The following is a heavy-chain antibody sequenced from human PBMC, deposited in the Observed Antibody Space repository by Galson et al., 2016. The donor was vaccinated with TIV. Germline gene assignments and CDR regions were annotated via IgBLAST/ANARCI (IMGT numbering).Heavy chain of an antibody. CDR2: SVPVFGPP. CDR3: AKDRTVDHGQSPPFFEY. Sequence: SVKVSCKASGGSLTTYPISWLRQAPGLGLEWMGRSVPVFGPPKYSPRFQGRVAISRDESASTVYMELTSLTSEDTAIYYCAKDRTVDHGQSPPFFEYWGQGTLVSVSS. D-gene: IGHD4-17*01. J-gene: IGHJ4*02. CDR1: GGSLTTYP. V-gene: IGHV1-69*05.